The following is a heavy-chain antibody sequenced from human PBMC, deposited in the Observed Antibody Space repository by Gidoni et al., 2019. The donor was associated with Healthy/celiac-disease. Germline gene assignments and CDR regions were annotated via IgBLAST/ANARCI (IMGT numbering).Heavy chain of an antibody. CDR1: GFTFSSYA. Sequence: EVQLLEAGGGLVQPGWSLRLYCAASGFTFSSYAMSWVRQAPGKGLEWVSAISGSGGSTYYADSVKGRFTISRDNSKNTLYLQMNSLRAEDTAVYYCAKDRNRTVTPFDYWGQGTLVTVSS. D-gene: IGHD4-17*01. CDR2: ISGSGGST. CDR3: AKDRNRTVTPFDY. V-gene: IGHV3-23*01. J-gene: IGHJ4*02.